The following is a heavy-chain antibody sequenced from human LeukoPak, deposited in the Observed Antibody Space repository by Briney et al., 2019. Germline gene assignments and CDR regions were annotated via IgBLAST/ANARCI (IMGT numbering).Heavy chain of an antibody. CDR3: ARDGTGSSWPPFDY. D-gene: IGHD6-13*01. CDR1: GYTFTGYY. V-gene: IGHV1-2*02. Sequence: ASVKVSCKASGYTFTGYYMHWVRQAPGQGLEWMGWINPNSGGTNYAQKFQGRVTMTRDTSISTAYMELSRLRSDDTAVYYCARDGTGSSWPPFDYWGQGTLVTVSS. CDR2: INPNSGGT. J-gene: IGHJ4*02.